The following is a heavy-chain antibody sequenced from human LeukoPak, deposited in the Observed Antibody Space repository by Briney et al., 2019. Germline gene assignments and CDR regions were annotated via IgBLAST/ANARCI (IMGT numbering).Heavy chain of an antibody. V-gene: IGHV3-48*04. D-gene: IGHD2-2*02. CDR3: ARDVPLHCSSTSCYTGLDY. CDR2: IVSSCSPI. J-gene: IGHJ4*02. CDR1: GFTFSTYS. Sequence: PGRSLTLSCPASGFTFSTYSMNCVRQAPGKGREWVSFIVSSCSPIYYADSVKGRFTISRDNAKNSLYLQMTSLRAKDTAVYYCARDVPLHCSSTSCYTGLDYWGQGTLVTVSS.